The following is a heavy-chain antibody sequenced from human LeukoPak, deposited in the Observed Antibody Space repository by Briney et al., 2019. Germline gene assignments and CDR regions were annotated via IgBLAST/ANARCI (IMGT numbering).Heavy chain of an antibody. V-gene: IGHV3-48*03. CDR1: GFTFSSYA. CDR2: ISGSGSTI. Sequence: GGSLRLSCAASGFTFSSYALNWVHQAPGKGLEWVSSISGSGSTIYYADSVKGRFTISRDNAKNSLYLQMNSLRAEDTAVYYCARSVAVGSYGPVGYWGQGTLVTVSS. D-gene: IGHD5-18*01. J-gene: IGHJ4*02. CDR3: ARSVAVGSYGPVGY.